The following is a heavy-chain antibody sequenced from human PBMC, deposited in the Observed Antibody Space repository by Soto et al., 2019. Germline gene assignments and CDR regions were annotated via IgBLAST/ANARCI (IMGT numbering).Heavy chain of an antibody. Sequence: ESGGGLVQPGRSLRLSCAASGFTFDDYAMHWVRQAPGKGLEWVSGISWNSGSIGYADSVKGRFTISRDNAKNSLYLQMNSLRAEDTALYYCAKDTSERYGDYGWGWDFDYWGQGTLVTVSS. V-gene: IGHV3-9*01. CDR2: ISWNSGSI. CDR3: AKDTSERYGDYGWGWDFDY. CDR1: GFTFDDYA. J-gene: IGHJ4*02. D-gene: IGHD4-17*01.